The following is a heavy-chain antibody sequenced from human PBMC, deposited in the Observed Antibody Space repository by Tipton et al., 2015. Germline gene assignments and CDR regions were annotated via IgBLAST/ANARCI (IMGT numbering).Heavy chain of an antibody. Sequence: LRLSCSVSSDSISKYYWSWIRQPPGKELEWIGYIQYSGSTNYNPSLKSRVTISVDTSKTQFSLKMSSVTASDTAVYYCARGHYVSRMDVWGQGTTVTVSS. V-gene: IGHV4-59*01. CDR3: ARGHYVSRMDV. J-gene: IGHJ6*02. CDR2: IQYSGST. D-gene: IGHD3-10*01. CDR1: SDSISKYY.